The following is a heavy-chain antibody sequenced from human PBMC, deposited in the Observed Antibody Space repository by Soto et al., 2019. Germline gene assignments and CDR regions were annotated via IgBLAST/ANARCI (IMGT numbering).Heavy chain of an antibody. J-gene: IGHJ3*02. CDR3: ARDMNWNVGGGCAFDI. CDR1: GGSISSGGYC. V-gene: IGHV4-30-2*01. Sequence: QLQLQESGSGLVKPSQTLSLTCAVSGGSISSGGYCWTWIRQPPGKGLEWIGYIYHDGSTNYNPSLKGRITISVDGSKNQFSLRLTFVTAADTAVYFCARDMNWNVGGGCAFDIWGQGTLVTVSS. CDR2: IYHDGST. D-gene: IGHD1-1*01.